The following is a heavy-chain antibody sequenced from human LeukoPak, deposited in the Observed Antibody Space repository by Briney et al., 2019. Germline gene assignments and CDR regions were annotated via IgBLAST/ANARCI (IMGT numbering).Heavy chain of an antibody. CDR3: ARGAFYYDSSGYDY. V-gene: IGHV4-31*03. D-gene: IGHD3-22*01. Sequence: PSETLSLTCTVSGGSISSGGYYWSWIRQHPGKGLEWIGYIYCSGSTYYNPSLKSRVTISVDTSKNQFSLKLSSVTAADTAVYYCARGAFYYDSSGYDYWGQGTLVTVSS. CDR2: IYCSGST. CDR1: GGSISSGGYY. J-gene: IGHJ4*02.